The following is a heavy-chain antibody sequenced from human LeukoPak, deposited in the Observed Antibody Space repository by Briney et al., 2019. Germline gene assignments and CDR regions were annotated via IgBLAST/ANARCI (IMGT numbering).Heavy chain of an antibody. J-gene: IGHJ6*04. V-gene: IGHV4-59*01. Sequence: SETLSLTCTVSGGSISTYYWSWIRQPPGKGLGGIGYIYYCGSTNYNPSLKSRVTISVDTSKNQFSLKLSSVTAADTAVYYCARAGCSGGSCYSPSAYGMDVWGKGTTVTVSS. CDR2: IYYCGST. CDR3: ARAGCSGGSCYSPSAYGMDV. D-gene: IGHD2-15*01. CDR1: GGSISTYY.